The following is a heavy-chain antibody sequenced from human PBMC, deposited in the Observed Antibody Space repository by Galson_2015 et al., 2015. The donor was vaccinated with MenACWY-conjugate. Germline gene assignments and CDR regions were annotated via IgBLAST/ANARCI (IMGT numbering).Heavy chain of an antibody. CDR3: AKNEGDSNYGSGSSFDN. D-gene: IGHD3-10*01. CDR2: IGIAGDT. J-gene: IGHJ4*02. Sequence: SLRLSCAASGFTFTNYDMHWVRQPTGKGLEWVSVIGIAGDTYYLDPVKGRFTISRDSSKNTVYLRMNSLRAEDTALYYCAKNEGDSNYGSGSSFDNWGQGTLVTVSS. V-gene: IGHV3-13*01. CDR1: GFTFTNYD.